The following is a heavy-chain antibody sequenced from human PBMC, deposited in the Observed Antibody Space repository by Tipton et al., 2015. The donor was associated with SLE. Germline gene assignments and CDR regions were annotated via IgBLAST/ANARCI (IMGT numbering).Heavy chain of an antibody. Sequence: TLSLTCTVSGDSISNYYWSWIRQPPGKGLKWIGYISYSGGTRYNPSLKSRVSTSVDTSKNQFPLNLNSVTAADTAIYYCAKGGDWFDTWRQGTLVTVSS. CDR2: ISYSGGT. CDR1: GDSISNYY. V-gene: IGHV4-59*01. J-gene: IGHJ5*02. CDR3: AKGGDWFDT.